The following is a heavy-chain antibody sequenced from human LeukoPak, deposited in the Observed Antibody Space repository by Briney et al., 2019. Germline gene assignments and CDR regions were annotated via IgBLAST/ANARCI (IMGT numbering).Heavy chain of an antibody. CDR1: GGSFSGYY. J-gene: IGHJ6*03. CDR2: INHSGST. CDR3: ARGYVWGSYRYTGLYYMDV. Sequence: PSETLSLTCAVYGGSFSGYYWSWIRQPPGKGLEWIGEINHSGSTNYNPSLKSRVTISVDTSKNQFSLKLSSVTAADTAVYYCARGYVWGSYRYTGLYYMDVWGKGTTVTVSS. D-gene: IGHD3-16*02. V-gene: IGHV4-34*01.